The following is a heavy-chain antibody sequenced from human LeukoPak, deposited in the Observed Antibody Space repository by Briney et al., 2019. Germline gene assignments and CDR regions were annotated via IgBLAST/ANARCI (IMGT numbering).Heavy chain of an antibody. J-gene: IGHJ4*02. CDR3: ASGFCSSCWIDY. D-gene: IGHD6-13*01. CDR1: GGTFSNYA. CDR2: IIPILGIA. Sequence: SVKVSCKACGGTFSNYAISWVRQAPGQGLEWMGRIIPILGIANYAQKFQGRVTITADKSTSTAYMELSSLRSEDTAVYYCASGFCSSCWIDYWGQGTLVTVSS. V-gene: IGHV1-69*04.